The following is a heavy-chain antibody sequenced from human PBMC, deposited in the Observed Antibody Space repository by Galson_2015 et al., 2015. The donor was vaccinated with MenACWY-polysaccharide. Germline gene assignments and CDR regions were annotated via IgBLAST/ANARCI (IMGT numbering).Heavy chain of an antibody. J-gene: IGHJ4*02. Sequence: SVKVSCKASGYTFTSYDINWVRQATGQGLEWMGWMNPNSGNTGYAQKFQGRVTMSRDTSISTAYMELSSLRYEDTAVYYCARVVRRKDSYSDCWGQGTLLSVSS. CDR1: GYTFTSYD. CDR2: MNPNSGNT. V-gene: IGHV1-8*01. D-gene: IGHD3-10*01. CDR3: ARVVRRKDSYSDC.